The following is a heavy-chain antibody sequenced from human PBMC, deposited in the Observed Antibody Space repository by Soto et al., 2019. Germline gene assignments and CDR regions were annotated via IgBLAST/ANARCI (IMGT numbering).Heavy chain of an antibody. J-gene: IGHJ4*02. D-gene: IGHD3-3*01. Sequence: EVQLVESGGGLVQAGGSLRLSCAASGFTFSNYWMNWVRQAPGKGLEWVAYISRDGSEKSYVDSVKGRFTISRDNAKNSLFLQMDSLRVEDTAVYYCARGFVDGYYGGPDYWGQGTLVTVSS. CDR3: ARGFVDGYYGGPDY. V-gene: IGHV3-7*01. CDR2: ISRDGSEK. CDR1: GFTFSNYW.